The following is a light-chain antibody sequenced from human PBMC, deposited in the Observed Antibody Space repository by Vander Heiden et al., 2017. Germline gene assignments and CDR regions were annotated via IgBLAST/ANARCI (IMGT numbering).Light chain of an antibody. CDR3: QQYGSSPSLT. V-gene: IGKV3-20*01. CDR1: QSVSSSY. CDR2: GAS. J-gene: IGKJ4*01. Sequence: DIVLTPPPGTLSLSPGERATLSCRASQSVSSSYLAWYQQKPGQAPRLLIYGASSRATGIPDRFSGSGSGTDFTLTISRLEPEDFSVYYCQQYGSSPSLTFGGGTKVEIK.